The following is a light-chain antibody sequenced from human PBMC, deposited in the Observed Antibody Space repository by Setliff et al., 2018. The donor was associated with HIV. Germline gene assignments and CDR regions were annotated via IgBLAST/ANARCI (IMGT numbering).Light chain of an antibody. CDR3: GSYTTPNPFV. CDR1: SSDVGSSKF. V-gene: IGLV2-14*01. Sequence: QSALAQPASVSGSPGQSITISCTGTSSDVGSSKFVSWYQQHPGKAPKLLIYEVSNRPSGVSDRFTGSKSANTASLTISGLQAEDEADYYCGSYTTPNPFVFGTGTKVTVL. J-gene: IGLJ1*01. CDR2: EVS.